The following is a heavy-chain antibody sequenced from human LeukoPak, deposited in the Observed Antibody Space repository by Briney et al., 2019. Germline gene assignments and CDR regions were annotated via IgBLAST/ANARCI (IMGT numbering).Heavy chain of an antibody. CDR3: ASNLGMDV. J-gene: IGHJ6*04. CDR2: IKQDGSEK. Sequence: PGGSLRLSCVASGFTFSSYWMSWVRQAPGKGLEWVANIKQDGSEKYYVDSVKGRFTISRDNAYNSLYLQMNSLRAEDTAVYYCASNLGMDVWGKGTTVTVPS. V-gene: IGHV3-7*03. CDR1: GFTFSSYW.